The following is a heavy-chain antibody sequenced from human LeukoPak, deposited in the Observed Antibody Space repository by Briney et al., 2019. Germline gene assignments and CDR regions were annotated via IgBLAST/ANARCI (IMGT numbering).Heavy chain of an antibody. V-gene: IGHV3-74*01. CDR1: GFTFSSYW. Sequence: GGSLRLSCAASGFTFSSYWMHWVRQAPGKGLVWVSRINSDGSSTSYADSVKGRFTISRDNAKNTLYLQMNNLRAEDTAVYYCAREAYYYVSGSYSSIIYWGQGTLVTVSS. J-gene: IGHJ4*02. CDR3: AREAYYYVSGSYSSIIY. CDR2: INSDGSST. D-gene: IGHD3-10*01.